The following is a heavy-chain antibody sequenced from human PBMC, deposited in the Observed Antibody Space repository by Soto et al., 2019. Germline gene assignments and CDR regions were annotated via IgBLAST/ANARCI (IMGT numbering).Heavy chain of an antibody. Sequence: SETLSLTCTVSGGSVSGYYWSWIRQPPGKGLEWIGYIFYSGSIKYNPSLKSRVTMSVDTSKNQLSLRLTSVTAADTAVYFCARASTLFAAVLSDWGQGSRVTVSS. CDR1: GGSVSGYY. J-gene: IGHJ4*02. D-gene: IGHD3-3*01. CDR2: IFYSGSI. CDR3: ARASTLFAAVLSD. V-gene: IGHV4-59*08.